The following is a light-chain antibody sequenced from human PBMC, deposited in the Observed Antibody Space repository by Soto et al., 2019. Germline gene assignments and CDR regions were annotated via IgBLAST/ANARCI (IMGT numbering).Light chain of an antibody. J-gene: IGKJ1*01. CDR3: QQYNSYST. Sequence: DIQMTQSPSTLSASAGDTVTITCRASQSISTWLAWYQQKPGKAPKLLIYKASSLESGVPSRFSGSGSGTEFTLTISSLQPDDFATYYCQQYNSYSTFGQGTKVDIK. CDR2: KAS. V-gene: IGKV1-5*03. CDR1: QSISTW.